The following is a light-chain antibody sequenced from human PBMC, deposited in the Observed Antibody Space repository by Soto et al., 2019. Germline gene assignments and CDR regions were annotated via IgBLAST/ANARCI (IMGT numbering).Light chain of an antibody. Sequence: QAVVTQEPSLTVSPGGTVTLTCGSSTGAVTSGHYPYWFQQKPGQAPRTLIYDTSNKHSWTPARFSGSLLGGKAALTLSGAQPEDEAEYYCLLSYSGARQGVFGGGTKLIVL. V-gene: IGLV7-46*01. CDR1: TGAVTSGHY. CDR2: DTS. CDR3: LLSYSGARQGV. J-gene: IGLJ2*01.